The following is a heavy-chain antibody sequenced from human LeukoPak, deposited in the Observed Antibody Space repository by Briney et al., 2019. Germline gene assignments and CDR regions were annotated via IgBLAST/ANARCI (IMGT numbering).Heavy chain of an antibody. V-gene: IGHV4-39*07. CDR1: GASISSGSNY. Sequence: SETLSLTCSVSGASISSGSNYWGWIRLPPGKGLEWIGSISYSGSTYYNPSLKSRVTISVDTSKNQFSLKLSSVTAADTAVYYCARGVTTYLSAADAFDIWGQGTMVTVSS. CDR3: ARGVTTYLSAADAFDI. J-gene: IGHJ3*02. D-gene: IGHD4-17*01. CDR2: ISYSGST.